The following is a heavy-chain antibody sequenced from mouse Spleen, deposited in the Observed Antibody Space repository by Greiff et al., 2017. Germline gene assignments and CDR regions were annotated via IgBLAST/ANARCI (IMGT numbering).Heavy chain of an antibody. J-gene: IGHJ3*01. V-gene: IGHV1-77*01. CDR1: GYTFTDYY. CDR3: ARPHSNYVLGFAY. Sequence: VQLQQSGAELVKPGASVKISCKASGYTFTDYYINWVKQRPGQGLEWIGKIGPGSGSTYYNEKFKGKATLTADTSSSTAYMQLSSLTSEDSAVYFGARPHSNYVLGFAYWGQGTLVTVSA. D-gene: IGHD2-5*01. CDR2: IGPGSGST.